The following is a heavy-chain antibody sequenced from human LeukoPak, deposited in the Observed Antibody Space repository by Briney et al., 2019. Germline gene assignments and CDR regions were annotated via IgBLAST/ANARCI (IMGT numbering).Heavy chain of an antibody. D-gene: IGHD6-19*01. CDR2: INTNTGNP. Sequence: ASVKVSCKASGYTFTSYAMNWVRQAPGQGLEWMGWINTNTGNPTYAQGFTGRFVFSLDTSVSTAYLQISSLKAEDTAVYYCARDHESIAVAGTQLYYYYYGMDVWGQGTTVTVSS. J-gene: IGHJ6*02. V-gene: IGHV7-4-1*02. CDR3: ARDHESIAVAGTQLYYYYYGMDV. CDR1: GYTFTSYA.